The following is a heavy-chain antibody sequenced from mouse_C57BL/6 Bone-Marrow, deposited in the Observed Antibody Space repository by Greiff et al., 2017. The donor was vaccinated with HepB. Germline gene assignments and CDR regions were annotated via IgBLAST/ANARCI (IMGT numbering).Heavy chain of an antibody. CDR3: ARYGSSYLYFDV. J-gene: IGHJ1*03. CDR2: IDPSDSYT. CDR1: GYTFTSYW. Sequence: QVQLQQSGAELVMPGASVKLSCKASGYTFTSYWMHWVKQRPGQGLEWIGEIDPSDSYTNYNQKFKGKSTLTVDKSSSTAYMQLSSLTSEDSAVYYCARYGSSYLYFDVWGTGTTVTVSS. D-gene: IGHD1-1*01. V-gene: IGHV1-69*01.